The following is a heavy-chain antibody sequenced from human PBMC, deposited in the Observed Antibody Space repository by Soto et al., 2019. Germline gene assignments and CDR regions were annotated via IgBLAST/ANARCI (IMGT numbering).Heavy chain of an antibody. CDR3: ARVRSSSRVGGLGY. V-gene: IGHV1-8*01. D-gene: IGHD6-13*01. Sequence: QVQLVQSGAEVKKPGASVKVSCKASGYTFTSYDINWVRQATGQGLEWMGWMNPNSGNTGYAQKFQGRVTMTRNTSISTANMELSSLRSEDTAVYYCARVRSSSRVGGLGYWGQGSLVTVSS. CDR2: MNPNSGNT. CDR1: GYTFTSYD. J-gene: IGHJ4*02.